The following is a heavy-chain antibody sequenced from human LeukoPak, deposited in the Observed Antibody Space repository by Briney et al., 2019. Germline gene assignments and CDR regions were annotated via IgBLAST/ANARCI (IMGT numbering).Heavy chain of an antibody. Sequence: PSETLSLTCTVSGGSISSYYWSWIRQPPGKGLEWIGYIYYNGSTNYNPSLKSRVTISVDTSKNQFSLKLSSVTAADTAVYYCARVVAYYYDSSGATPVRGYYYYYMDVWGKGTTVTISS. CDR3: ARVVAYYYDSSGATPVRGYYYYYMDV. CDR2: IYYNGST. V-gene: IGHV4-59*01. J-gene: IGHJ6*03. D-gene: IGHD3-22*01. CDR1: GGSISSYY.